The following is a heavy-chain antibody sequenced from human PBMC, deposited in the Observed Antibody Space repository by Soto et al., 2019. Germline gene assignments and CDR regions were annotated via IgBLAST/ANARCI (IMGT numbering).Heavy chain of an antibody. CDR3: ARDQRVEHGYNSYYYYGMDV. Sequence: QVQLVQSGAEVKKPGASVKVSCKASGYTFTSYYMHWVRQGPGQGLEWMGIINPSGGSTSYAQKFQGRVTMTRDTSTITVDMELSSLRSEDTAAYYCARDQRVEHGYNSYYYYGMDVWGQGTTVTVSS. CDR2: INPSGGST. V-gene: IGHV1-46*01. CDR1: GYTFTSYY. D-gene: IGHD6-25*01. J-gene: IGHJ6*02.